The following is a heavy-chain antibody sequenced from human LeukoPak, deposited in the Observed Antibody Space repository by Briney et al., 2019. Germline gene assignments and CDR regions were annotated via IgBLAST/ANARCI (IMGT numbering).Heavy chain of an antibody. CDR2: ISYDGSYK. V-gene: IGHV3-30*04. CDR1: GFTFSSHA. J-gene: IGHJ6*04. Sequence: GGSLRLSCAASGFTFSSHAMHWVRQAPGKGLECVAFISYDGSYKYYADSVKGRFTISKDISKNTLYLQMNSLRPEDTAVYYCARVRPSPDYYYGMDVWGKGTTVTVSS. CDR3: ARVRPSPDYYYGMDV.